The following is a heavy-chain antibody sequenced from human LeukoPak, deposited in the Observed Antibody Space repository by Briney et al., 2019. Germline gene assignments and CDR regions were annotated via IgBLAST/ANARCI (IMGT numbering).Heavy chain of an antibody. CDR3: ARAPSWNYNRYYYYVDV. CDR2: MNPNSGNT. V-gene: IGHV1-8*03. J-gene: IGHJ6*03. Sequence: ASVKVSCKTSGYTFTNFDINWVRQASGHGLEWMGWMNPNSGNTGYAQKFQGRVTITRNTSISTAYMELSSLRSEDTAAYYCARAPSWNYNRYYYYVDVWGRGTTVTVSS. CDR1: GYTFTNFD. D-gene: IGHD1-7*01.